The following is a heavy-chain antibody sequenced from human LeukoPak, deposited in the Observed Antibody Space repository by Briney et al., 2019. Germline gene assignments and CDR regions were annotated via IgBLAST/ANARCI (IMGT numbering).Heavy chain of an antibody. CDR1: GFTFSSYS. CDR3: AREGFYFFDF. CDR2: IKQDGSEK. J-gene: IGHJ4*01. Sequence: PGGSLRLSCAASGFTFSSYSMNWVRQAPGKGLEWVANIKQDGSEKTYADSVRGRFTIFRDNAKDSVYLQMNSLRAEDSAIYYCAREGFYFFDFWGQGTLVTVSS. V-gene: IGHV3-7*01.